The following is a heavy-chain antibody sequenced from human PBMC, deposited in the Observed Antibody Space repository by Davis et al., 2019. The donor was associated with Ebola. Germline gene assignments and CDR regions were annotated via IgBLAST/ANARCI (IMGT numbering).Heavy chain of an antibody. D-gene: IGHD1-26*01. CDR1: GFTFSNAW. CDR2: IKSKTDGGTT. J-gene: IGHJ4*02. V-gene: IGHV3-15*01. Sequence: GESLKISCAASGFTFSNAWMSWVRQAPGKGLEWVGRIKSKTDGGTTDYAAPVKGRFTISRDDSGNIAYLQMNSLKIEDTAVYYCARESGGGIDYWGQGTLVTVS. CDR3: ARESGGGIDY.